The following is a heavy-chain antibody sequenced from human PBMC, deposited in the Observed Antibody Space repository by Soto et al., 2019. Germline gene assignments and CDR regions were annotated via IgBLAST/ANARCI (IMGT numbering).Heavy chain of an antibody. Sequence: QVPLQQWGAELLKPSETLSLTCAVYGGSFSGYYWSWIRQPPGKGLEWIGEINHSGSTNYNPSLKSRVTISVDTSKNQFSLKLSSVTAADTAVYYCARGSNSRYWRQGTLVTVSS. D-gene: IGHD6-13*01. CDR1: GGSFSGYY. V-gene: IGHV4-34*01. CDR3: ARGSNSRY. CDR2: INHSGST. J-gene: IGHJ4*02.